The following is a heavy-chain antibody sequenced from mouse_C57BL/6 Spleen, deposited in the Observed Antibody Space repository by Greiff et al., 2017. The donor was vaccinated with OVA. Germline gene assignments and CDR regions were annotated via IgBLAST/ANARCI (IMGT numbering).Heavy chain of an antibody. Sequence: QVQLQQSGAELARPGASVKLSCKASGYTFTSYGISWVKQRTGPGLEWIGEIYPRSGNTYYNEKFKGKATLTADKSSSTAYMELRSLTSEDSAVYFCATYSNGGAMDYWGQGTSVTVSS. V-gene: IGHV1-81*01. CDR1: GYTFTSYG. CDR3: ATYSNGGAMDY. D-gene: IGHD2-5*01. J-gene: IGHJ4*01. CDR2: IYPRSGNT.